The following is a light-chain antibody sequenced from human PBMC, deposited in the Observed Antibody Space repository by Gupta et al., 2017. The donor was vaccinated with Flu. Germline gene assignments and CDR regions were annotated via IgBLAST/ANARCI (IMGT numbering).Light chain of an antibody. CDR2: EVS. J-gene: IGLJ2*01. CDR3: TSDTSSTTLV. V-gene: IGLV2-14*01. CDR1: SNDVGGYNY. Sequence: QSALTQPASVSGSPGQSITISCTGTSNDVGGYNYVSWYQQNPGKAPKLMIYEVSNRPSGVSNRFSGSKSGNTASLTISGLQAEDEADYYCTSDTSSTTLVFGGGTKVTVL.